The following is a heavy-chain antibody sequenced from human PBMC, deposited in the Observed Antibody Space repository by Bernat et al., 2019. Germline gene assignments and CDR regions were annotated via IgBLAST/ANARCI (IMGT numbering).Heavy chain of an antibody. J-gene: IGHJ5*02. Sequence: QLQLQESGPGLVKPSQTLSLTCTVSGGSISSGGYYWSWIRQHPGKGLEWIGYIYYSGSTYYNPSLKSRVTISVDTSKNQFSLKLSSVTAADTAVYYCARFSGIAAADPDWFDPWGQGTLVTVSS. CDR3: ARFSGIAAADPDWFDP. CDR1: GGSISSGGYY. CDR2: IYYSGST. V-gene: IGHV4-31*03. D-gene: IGHD6-13*01.